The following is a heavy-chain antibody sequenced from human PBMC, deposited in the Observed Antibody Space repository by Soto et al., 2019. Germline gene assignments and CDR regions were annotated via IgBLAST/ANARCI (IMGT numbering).Heavy chain of an antibody. J-gene: IGHJ6*03. CDR2: ISSSSSYI. CDR3: AREGGYSSGWDSGYYYYYMDV. V-gene: IGHV3-21*01. CDR1: GFTFSSYS. D-gene: IGHD6-19*01. Sequence: GGSLRLSCAASGFTFSSYSMNWVRQAPGKGLEWVSSISSSSSYIYYADSVKGRFTISRDNAKNSLYLQMNSLRAEDTAVYYCAREGGYSSGWDSGYYYYYMDVWGKGTTVTVS.